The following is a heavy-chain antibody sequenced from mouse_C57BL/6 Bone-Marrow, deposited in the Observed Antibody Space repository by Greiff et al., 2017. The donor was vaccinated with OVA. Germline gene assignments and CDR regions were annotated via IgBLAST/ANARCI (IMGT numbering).Heavy chain of an antibody. J-gene: IGHJ2*01. Sequence: EVKVVESGPVLVKPGPSVKISCKASGFTFTDYYMHWVKQSHGKSLEWIGLVYPYNGGTSYNQKFKGKATFTVDTSSSTAYMELNSLTSEDSAVYYCARWGYSNSYYFDYWGQGTTLTVSS. CDR3: ARWGYSNSYYFDY. CDR1: GFTFTDYY. D-gene: IGHD2-5*01. CDR2: VYPYNGGT. V-gene: IGHV1-36*01.